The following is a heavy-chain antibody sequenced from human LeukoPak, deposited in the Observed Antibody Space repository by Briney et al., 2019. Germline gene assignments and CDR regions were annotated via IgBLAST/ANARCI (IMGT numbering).Heavy chain of an antibody. D-gene: IGHD2-15*01. V-gene: IGHV3-7*03. CDR2: IKEDGSEK. J-gene: IGHJ3*02. Sequence: GGSLRLSCAASGFTFSNYWMSWVRQAPGKGLEWVANIKEDGSEKYYVDAVKGRFTISRDNAKKSLFLQMNSLRAEDTAVYYCASLGYCSGGSCYPDAFDIWGQGTMVTVSS. CDR3: ASLGYCSGGSCYPDAFDI. CDR1: GFTFSNYW.